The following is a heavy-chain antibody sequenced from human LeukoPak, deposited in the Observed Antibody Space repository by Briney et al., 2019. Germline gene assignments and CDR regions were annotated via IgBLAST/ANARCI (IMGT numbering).Heavy chain of an antibody. Sequence: ASVTVSCTASGYTFTVYYMHWVRQAPGQGLEWMGWINPNSGGTNYAQKFQGRVTMTRDTSISTAYMELSRLRSDDTAVYYCAREGGGYYYDSSGYLDYWGQGTLVTVSS. CDR1: GYTFTVYY. V-gene: IGHV1-2*02. CDR2: INPNSGGT. CDR3: AREGGGYYYDSSGYLDY. D-gene: IGHD3-22*01. J-gene: IGHJ4*02.